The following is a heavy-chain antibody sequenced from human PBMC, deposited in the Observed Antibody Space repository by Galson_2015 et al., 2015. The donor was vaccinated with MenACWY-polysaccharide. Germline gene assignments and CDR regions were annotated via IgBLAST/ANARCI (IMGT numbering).Heavy chain of an antibody. CDR1: GFSLRTSQVG. J-gene: IGHJ4*02. CDR2: VFWDDDK. V-gene: IGHV2-5*02. Sequence: PALVKPTQTLTLTCTFSGFSLRTSQVGVGWVRQPPGKALEWLAVVFWDDDKRYNPSLKSRVTITKDTSKNQVVLKMTNMEPEDTATYYCAHRLSGTEWYVYFFDYWGQGTLVTVSS. D-gene: IGHD3-3*01. CDR3: AHRLSGTEWYVYFFDY.